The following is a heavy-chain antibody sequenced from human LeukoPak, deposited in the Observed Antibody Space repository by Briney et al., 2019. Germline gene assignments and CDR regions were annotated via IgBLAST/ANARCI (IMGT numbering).Heavy chain of an antibody. CDR3: VREGYYGSGSPPSLYFDY. Sequence: GGSLRLSCAASGFTFRNYVIHWVRQAPGKGLEWVAVTSSDINVKLYADSVKGRFTISRDNSRSTLYLQMNSLRPEDTAIYYCVREGYYGSGSPPSLYFDYWGQGTLVTVSS. CDR2: TSSDINVK. J-gene: IGHJ4*02. D-gene: IGHD3-10*01. CDR1: GFTFRNYV. V-gene: IGHV3-30-3*01.